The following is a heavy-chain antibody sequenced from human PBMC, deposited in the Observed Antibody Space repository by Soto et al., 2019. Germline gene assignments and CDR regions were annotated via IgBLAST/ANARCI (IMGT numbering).Heavy chain of an antibody. Sequence: GGSLRLSCAASGFTFSNYWMHWVRQAPGKGLVWVSRINGDESRTNYADSVKGRFTISRDNAKNTVYLEMNSLRPEDTAVYYCARGSRGYYYMDVWGKGTTVTVSS. D-gene: IGHD3-10*01. CDR2: INGDESRT. CDR3: ARGSRGYYYMDV. J-gene: IGHJ6*03. V-gene: IGHV3-74*01. CDR1: GFTFSNYW.